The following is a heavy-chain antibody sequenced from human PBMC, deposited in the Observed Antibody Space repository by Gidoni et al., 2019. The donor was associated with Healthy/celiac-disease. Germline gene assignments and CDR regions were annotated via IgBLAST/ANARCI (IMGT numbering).Heavy chain of an antibody. J-gene: IGHJ4*02. V-gene: IGHV3-21*01. D-gene: IGHD3-10*01. CDR1: GFTFSSYS. CDR2: ISSSSSYI. Sequence: EVQLVESGGGLVKPGGSLRLSCAASGFTFSSYSMNWVRQAPGKGLEWVSSISSSSSYIYYADSVKGRFTISRDNAKNSLYLQMNSLRAEDTAVYYCANTVVRGVTHYFDYWGQGTLVTVSS. CDR3: ANTVVRGVTHYFDY.